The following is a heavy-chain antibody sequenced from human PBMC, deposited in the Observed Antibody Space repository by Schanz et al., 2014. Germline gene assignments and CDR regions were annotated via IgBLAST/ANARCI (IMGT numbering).Heavy chain of an antibody. V-gene: IGHV3-21*01. CDR1: EFTFSSYK. D-gene: IGHD1-1*01. CDR3: ARGTDWNLHY. J-gene: IGHJ4*02. CDR2: ISSSSSYI. Sequence: EVQLLESGGGLVQPGGSLRLSCEASEFTFSSYKMNWVRQAPGKGLEWVSSISSSSSYIYYADSVKGRFTISRDNSKNTLYLQMNSLRAGDTAVYYCARGTDWNLHYWGQGALVTVSS.